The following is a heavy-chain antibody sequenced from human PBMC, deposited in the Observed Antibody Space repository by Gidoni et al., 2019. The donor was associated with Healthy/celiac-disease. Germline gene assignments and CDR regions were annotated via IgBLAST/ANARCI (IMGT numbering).Heavy chain of an antibody. CDR3: AREGGGYCSGGSCYPEDY. V-gene: IGHV1-2*02. D-gene: IGHD2-15*01. CDR1: GYTFTGYY. CDR2: INPNSGGT. J-gene: IGHJ4*02. Sequence: QVQLVQSGAEVKKPGASVKVSCKASGYTFTGYYIHWVRQAPGQGLEWMGWINPNSGGTNYAQKFQGRVTMTRDTSISTAYRELGRLRSDDTAVYYCAREGGGYCSGGSCYPEDYWGQGTLVTVSS.